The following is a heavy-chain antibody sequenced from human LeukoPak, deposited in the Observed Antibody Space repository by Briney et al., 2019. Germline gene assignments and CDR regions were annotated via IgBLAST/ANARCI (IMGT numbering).Heavy chain of an antibody. V-gene: IGHV3-30*02. D-gene: IGHD3-22*01. CDR2: IRSDSSYK. CDR1: GFSFRNYG. J-gene: IGHJ4*02. CDR3: AKAYLNYYDSSGLDY. Sequence: PGGSLRLSCVASGFSFRNYGMHWVRQAPGKGLEWVTFIRSDSSYKYYADSVKGRFTISRDNSKNTLYLQMNSLRAEDTAVYYCAKAYLNYYDSSGLDYWGQGTLVTVSS.